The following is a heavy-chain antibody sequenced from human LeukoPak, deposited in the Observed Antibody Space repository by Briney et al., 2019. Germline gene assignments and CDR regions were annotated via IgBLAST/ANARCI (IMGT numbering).Heavy chain of an antibody. CDR3: ARAGRADGDYHYFDY. V-gene: IGHV3-30-3*01. D-gene: IGHD4-17*01. J-gene: IGHJ4*02. CDR2: ISSGGNNK. Sequence: GGSLRLSCAASGLTFSTYAMHWVRQAPGKGLEWVAVISSGGNNKYYADSVKGRFTISRDNSKSTLYLQMNSLRAEDTAVYYCARAGRADGDYHYFDYWGQGTLVTVSS. CDR1: GLTFSTYA.